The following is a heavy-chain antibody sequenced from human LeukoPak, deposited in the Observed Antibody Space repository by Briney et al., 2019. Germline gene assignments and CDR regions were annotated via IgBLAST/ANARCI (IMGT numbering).Heavy chain of an antibody. V-gene: IGHV3-48*02. Sequence: AGGSLRLSCAASGFTFSSYSMNWVRQAPGKGLEWVSYISSSSSTIYYADSVKGRFTISRDNAKNSLYLRMNSLRDEDTAVYYCARDYIGYCSSTSCYRPYYFDYWGQGTLVTVSS. J-gene: IGHJ4*02. D-gene: IGHD2-2*03. CDR1: GFTFSSYS. CDR2: ISSSSSTI. CDR3: ARDYIGYCSSTSCYRPYYFDY.